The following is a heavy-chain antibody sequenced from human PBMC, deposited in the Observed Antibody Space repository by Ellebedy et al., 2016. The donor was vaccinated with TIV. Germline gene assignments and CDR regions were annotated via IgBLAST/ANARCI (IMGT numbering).Heavy chain of an antibody. J-gene: IGHJ5*02. Sequence: GESLKISCAASGFNFSSYWMTWVRQAPGKGLEWVAKIRQEGDEIYYVESVKGRFTISRDNDKNSLFLQMNSLRVEDTAVYYCARRASYGDYAVQVNPWFDPWGQGTMVTVSS. CDR1: GFNFSSYW. CDR3: ARRASYGDYAVQVNPWFDP. D-gene: IGHD4-17*01. V-gene: IGHV3-7*01. CDR2: IRQEGDEI.